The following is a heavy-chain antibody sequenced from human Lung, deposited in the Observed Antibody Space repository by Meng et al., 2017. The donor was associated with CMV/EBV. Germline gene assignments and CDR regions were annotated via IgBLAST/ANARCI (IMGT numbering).Heavy chain of an antibody. CDR2: IYDGGST. J-gene: IGHJ6*02. Sequence: SETLSLXCRVSGHSISSDYFWGWVRQPPGEGLEWIGIYDGGSTYYNPSLKSRIVISVDTSGTQFSLTLSSVTAADTAVYYCVRHIIVVPARGYGVDVWRQGXTVTVSS. CDR3: VRHIIVVPARGYGVDV. V-gene: IGHV4-38-2*01. D-gene: IGHD2-2*01. CDR1: GHSISSDYF.